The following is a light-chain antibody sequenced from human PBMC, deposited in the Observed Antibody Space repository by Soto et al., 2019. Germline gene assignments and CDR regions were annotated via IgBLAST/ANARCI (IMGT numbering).Light chain of an antibody. CDR2: EDN. V-gene: IGLV6-57*02. J-gene: IGLJ2*01. CDR3: QSYDSSNVV. CDR1: RGSIASNY. Sequence: NFMLTQPHSVSESPGKTVTISCTGSRGSIASNYVQWYQQRPGSAPTTVIYEDNQRPSGVPDRFPGSIDSSSNSASLTISGLKTEDEADYYCQSYDSSNVVFGGGTKLTVL.